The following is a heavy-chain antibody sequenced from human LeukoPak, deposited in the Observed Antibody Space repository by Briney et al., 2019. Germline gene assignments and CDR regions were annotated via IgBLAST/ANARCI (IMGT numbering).Heavy chain of an antibody. CDR1: GDSINTYY. V-gene: IGHV4-59*01. D-gene: IGHD6-13*01. J-gene: IGHJ5*02. Sequence: SETLSVTCTVSGDSINTYYWSWIRQPPGKGLEWVGYIYYSGSTNYNPSLKSRVTISVDTSKNQFSLRLTSVTAADTAVYYCARALRQQLFTGWFDPWGQETLVTVSS. CDR2: IYYSGST. CDR3: ARALRQQLFTGWFDP.